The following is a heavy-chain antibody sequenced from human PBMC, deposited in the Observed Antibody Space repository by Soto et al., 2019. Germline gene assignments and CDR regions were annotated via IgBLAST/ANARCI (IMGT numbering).Heavy chain of an antibody. D-gene: IGHD3-9*01. CDR2: IYYRGST. CDR1: RGSISSFY. CDR3: ARGEIFGRYFDWLLVEYYFDY. V-gene: IGHV4-59*01. J-gene: IGHJ4*02. Sequence: PSETLCLTCTVSRGSISSFYWSWVRQPAGEGLECIGYIYYRGSTNYNPSLKSRVTISVVTSKNQFSLKLSSVTAADTAVYYCARGEIFGRYFDWLLVEYYFDYWGQGTLVTVS.